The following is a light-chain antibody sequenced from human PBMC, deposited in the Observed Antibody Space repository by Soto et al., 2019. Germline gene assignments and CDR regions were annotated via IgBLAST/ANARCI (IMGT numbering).Light chain of an antibody. J-gene: IGLJ1*01. CDR2: QVT. CDR1: FSDIAVFNY. V-gene: IGLV2-14*01. Sequence: QPVLAHPASVSRSPGQSITISCSGSFSDIAVFNYVSSYQQYPGRAPKLLIYQVTSRASGVSHRFSGSKSGNTASLTISGLQPQDEAAYYCNSYSSTNFYVFGTGTKVTVL. CDR3: NSYSSTNFYV.